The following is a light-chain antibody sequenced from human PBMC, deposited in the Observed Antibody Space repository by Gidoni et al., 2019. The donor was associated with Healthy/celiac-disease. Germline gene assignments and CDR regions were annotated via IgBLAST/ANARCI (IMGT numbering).Light chain of an antibody. V-gene: IGKV1-13*02. CDR2: HAS. CDR3: HHSSSYPQT. CDR1: EGINSA. Sequence: AIQLPESPSCLSASVGDRLTITCRACEGINSALAWYQQKPGKAPTLLIYHASTMESGVPSRFSGSGAGTDFTLTISSLQPEDFATYYCHHSSSYPQTFGQGTKVEIK. J-gene: IGKJ1*01.